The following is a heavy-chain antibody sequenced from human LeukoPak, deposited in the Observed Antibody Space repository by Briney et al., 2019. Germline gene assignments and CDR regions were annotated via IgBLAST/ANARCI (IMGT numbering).Heavy chain of an antibody. CDR1: GFTFSSYW. V-gene: IGHV3-7*04. CDR3: ARVTTNGYFEY. CDR2: IKYDESEK. D-gene: IGHD1-1*01. J-gene: IGHJ4*02. Sequence: PGGSLRLSCAASGFTFSSYWMSWVRQAPGKGLEWVASIKYDESEKHYVDSVKGRFTISRDNAKNSLYLQMNSLRGEDTAVYFCARVTTNGYFEYWGQGSLVTVSS.